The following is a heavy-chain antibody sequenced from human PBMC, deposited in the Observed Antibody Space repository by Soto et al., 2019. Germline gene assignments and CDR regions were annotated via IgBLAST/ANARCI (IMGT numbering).Heavy chain of an antibody. Sequence: QVQLVESGGGVVQPGRSQRLSCAASGFTFNNYGMHWVRQAPGKGLEWVAVIWYDGSNKYYADSVKGRFTISRDHSKNTLYLQMNSLRAEDTAVSYCARDRYSTSWIDHWGQGTLVTVSS. J-gene: IGHJ4*02. D-gene: IGHD6-13*01. CDR2: IWYDGSNK. CDR3: ARDRYSTSWIDH. V-gene: IGHV3-33*01. CDR1: GFTFNNYG.